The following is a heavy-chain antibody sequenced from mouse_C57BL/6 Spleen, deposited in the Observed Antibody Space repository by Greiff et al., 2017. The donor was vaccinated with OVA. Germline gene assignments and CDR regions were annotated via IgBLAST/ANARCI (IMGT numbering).Heavy chain of an antibody. CDR2: IYPGDGDT. CDR3: ARRDYDYVYFDY. J-gene: IGHJ2*01. D-gene: IGHD2-4*01. V-gene: IGHV1-80*01. Sequence: QVQLKESGAELVKPGASVKISCKASGYAFSSYWMNWVKQRPGKGLEWIGQIYPGDGDTNYNGKFKGKATLTADKSSSTAYMQLSSLTSEDSAVYFCARRDYDYVYFDYWGQGTTLTVSS. CDR1: GYAFSSYW.